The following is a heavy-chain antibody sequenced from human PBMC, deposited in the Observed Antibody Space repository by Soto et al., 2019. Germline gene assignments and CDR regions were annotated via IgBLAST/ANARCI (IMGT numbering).Heavy chain of an antibody. Sequence: PSETLSLTCTVSGGSISSYYWSWIRQPPGKGLEWIGYIYYSGSTNYNPSLKSRVTISVDTSKNQFSPKLSSVTAADTAVYYCARAMITFGGVIVPGAFDIWGQGTMVTVSS. D-gene: IGHD3-16*02. CDR1: GGSISSYY. V-gene: IGHV4-59*01. J-gene: IGHJ3*02. CDR2: IYYSGST. CDR3: ARAMITFGGVIVPGAFDI.